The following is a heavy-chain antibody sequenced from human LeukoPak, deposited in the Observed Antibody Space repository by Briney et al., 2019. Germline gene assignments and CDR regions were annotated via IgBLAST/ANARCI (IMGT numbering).Heavy chain of an antibody. CDR1: GYTFTGYY. J-gene: IGHJ4*02. V-gene: IGHV1-2*02. Sequence: ASVKVSCKASGYTFTGYYIHWVRQAPGQGLEWMGWINPNSDGTNYAQKFQGRVTMTSDTSTSTAYMELRSLRSDDTAVYYCARGRGYYFDYRGQGTLVTVSS. CDR2: INPNSDGT. CDR3: ARGRGYYFDY.